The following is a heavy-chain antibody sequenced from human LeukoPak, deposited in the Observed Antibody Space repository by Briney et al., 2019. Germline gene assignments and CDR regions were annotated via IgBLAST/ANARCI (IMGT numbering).Heavy chain of an antibody. CDR2: ISAYNGNT. D-gene: IGHD1-1*01. Sequence: ASVKVSCKSSGYTPSSYGISWMRQAPGQGLEWMGWISAYNGNTNYAQKFQGRVTMTTDTSTTTAYMELRSLRSDDTAVYYCARDVPGSIGTTARFDPWGQGTLVTVSS. V-gene: IGHV1-18*01. CDR1: GYTPSSYG. CDR3: ARDVPGSIGTTARFDP. J-gene: IGHJ5*02.